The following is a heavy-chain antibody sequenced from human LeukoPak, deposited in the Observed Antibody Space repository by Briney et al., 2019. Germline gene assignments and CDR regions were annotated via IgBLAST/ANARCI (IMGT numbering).Heavy chain of an antibody. CDR1: GFTFSTYW. CDR2: INSDGTNT. J-gene: IGHJ3*01. D-gene: IGHD1-26*01. V-gene: IGHV3-74*01. Sequence: GGSLSLSCVASGFTFSTYWMGWVRQAPGKGLVWVSRINSDGTNTDYADSVKGRFTISRDNAKNTLYMQMNSLRVDDTAVYYCVREASGVSSSAFDVWGQGTMVTVSS. CDR3: VREASGVSSSAFDV.